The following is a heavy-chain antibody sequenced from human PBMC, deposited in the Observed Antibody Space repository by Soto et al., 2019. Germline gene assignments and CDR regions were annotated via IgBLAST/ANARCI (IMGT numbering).Heavy chain of an antibody. J-gene: IGHJ5*02. Sequence: TSETLSLTCAVYGGSVNGYYWSWIRQPPGTGLEWIGEINHTGGTHYNPSLKSRVTMSVDTSKNQFSLRLSSVTAADTAIYYCATRITVFGLLIPPFDPWGQGTQVTVSS. D-gene: IGHD3-3*01. V-gene: IGHV4-34*01. CDR1: GGSVNGYY. CDR2: INHTGGT. CDR3: ATRITVFGLLIPPFDP.